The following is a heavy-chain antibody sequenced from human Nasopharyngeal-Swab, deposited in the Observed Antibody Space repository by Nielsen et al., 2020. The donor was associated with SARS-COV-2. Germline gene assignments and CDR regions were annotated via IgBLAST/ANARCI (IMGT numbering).Heavy chain of an antibody. D-gene: IGHD3-10*01. V-gene: IGHV3-21*01. CDR1: GFTFNNYN. J-gene: IGHJ4*02. CDR3: AREITMVRGVMLDY. Sequence: GESLKISCAASGFTFNNYNFNWVRQAPGKGLEWVLSISSSSSYIYYADSVKGRFTISRDNAKNSLYLQMNSLRAEDTAVYYCAREITMVRGVMLDYWGQGTLVTVSS. CDR2: ISSSSSYI.